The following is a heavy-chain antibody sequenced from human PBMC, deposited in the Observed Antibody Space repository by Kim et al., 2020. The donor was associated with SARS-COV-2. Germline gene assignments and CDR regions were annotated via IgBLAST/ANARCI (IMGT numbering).Heavy chain of an antibody. CDR1: GFTFSDYY. Sequence: GGSLRLSCAASGFTFSDYYMSWIRQAPGKGLEWVSYISSSSSYTNYADSVKGRFTISRDNAKNSLYLQMNSLRAEDTAVYYCASRPRGRDGYNYPFDYWGQGTLVTVSS. CDR2: ISSSSSYT. V-gene: IGHV3-11*03. D-gene: IGHD5-12*01. J-gene: IGHJ4*02. CDR3: ASRPRGRDGYNYPFDY.